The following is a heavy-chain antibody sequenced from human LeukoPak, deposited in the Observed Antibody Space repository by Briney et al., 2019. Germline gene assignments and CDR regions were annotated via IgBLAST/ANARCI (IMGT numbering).Heavy chain of an antibody. CDR3: ATSGGILTGYHD. J-gene: IGHJ4*02. D-gene: IGHD3-9*01. CDR1: GGSFSGYY. V-gene: IGHV4-34*01. Sequence: NPSETLSLTCAAYGGSFSGYYWSWIRQPPGKGLEWIGEINHSGSTNYNPSLKSRVTISVDTSKNQFSLKLSSVTAADTAVYYCATSGGILTGYHDWGQGTLVTVSS. CDR2: INHSGST.